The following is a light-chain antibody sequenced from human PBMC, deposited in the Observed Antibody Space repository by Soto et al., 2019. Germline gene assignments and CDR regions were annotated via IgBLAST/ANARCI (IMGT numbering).Light chain of an antibody. CDR3: SSSTSISTLDVV. CDR1: SSDVGDYKY. Sequence: QSALTQPASVSGSPGQSITIPCTVPSSDVGDYKYVSWYQQHPGKAPKPMIYDVSNRHSGVSNRFSGSKSGNTASLTISGLQAEDESDYYCSSSTSISTLDVVVGGGTKLTVL. V-gene: IGLV2-14*01. J-gene: IGLJ2*01. CDR2: DVS.